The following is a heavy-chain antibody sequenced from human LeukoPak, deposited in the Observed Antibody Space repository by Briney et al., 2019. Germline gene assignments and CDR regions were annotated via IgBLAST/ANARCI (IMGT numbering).Heavy chain of an antibody. V-gene: IGHV3-64*01. D-gene: IGHD3-3*01. CDR2: ISSNGIGT. Sequence: PGGSLRLSCAASGFTFSSYAMHWVRQAPGKGLEYVSAISSNGIGTFYANSVKGRFTISRDNSKNTLYLQMNNMRTEDTAVYYCAREALEWSPPDIWGQGTTVTVSS. CDR3: AREALEWSPPDI. J-gene: IGHJ3*02. CDR1: GFTFSSYA.